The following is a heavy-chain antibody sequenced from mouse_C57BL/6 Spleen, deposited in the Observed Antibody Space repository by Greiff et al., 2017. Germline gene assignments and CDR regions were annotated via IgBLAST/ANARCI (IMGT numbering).Heavy chain of an antibody. CDR1: GFNIKNTY. J-gene: IGHJ3*01. D-gene: IGHD2-1*01. V-gene: IGHV14-3*01. CDR2: IDPANGNT. Sequence: VQLQQSVAELVRPGASVKLSCTASGFNIKNTYMNWVKQRPEQGLEWIGRIDPANGNTKYAPKFPGKATITADTSSNTAYLQLSSLTSEDTSIYYCASYGNYVGCAYWGQVTLVTVSA. CDR3: ASYGNYVGCAY.